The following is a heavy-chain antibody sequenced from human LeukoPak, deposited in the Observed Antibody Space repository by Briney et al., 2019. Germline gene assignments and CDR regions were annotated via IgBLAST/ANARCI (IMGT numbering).Heavy chain of an antibody. CDR1: GYTFASYW. CDR3: ARQVSIKPDAFDI. CDR2: IYPGDSDT. V-gene: IGHV5-51*01. D-gene: IGHD5/OR15-5a*01. Sequence: GESLKISCQASGYTFASYWIGWVRQMPGRGLEWMAIIYPGDSDTKYSPSFQGQVSVSVDESIRTVSLQWRSLKASDTGIYYCARQVSIKPDAFDIWGRGTTVTVSS. J-gene: IGHJ3*02.